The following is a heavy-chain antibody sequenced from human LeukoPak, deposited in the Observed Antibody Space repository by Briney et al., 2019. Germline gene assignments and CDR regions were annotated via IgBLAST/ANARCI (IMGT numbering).Heavy chain of an antibody. J-gene: IGHJ4*02. Sequence: SETLSLTCAVYGGSFSGYYWSWIRQPPGKGLEWIGEINHSGSTNYNPSLKSRATISVDTSKNQFSLKLSSVTAADTAVYYCARDLWGRWGQGTLVTVSS. V-gene: IGHV4-34*01. D-gene: IGHD7-27*01. CDR1: GGSFSGYY. CDR2: INHSGST. CDR3: ARDLWGR.